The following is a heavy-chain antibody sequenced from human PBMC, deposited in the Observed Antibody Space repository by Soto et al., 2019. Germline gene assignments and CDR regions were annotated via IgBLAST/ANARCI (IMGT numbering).Heavy chain of an antibody. D-gene: IGHD3-22*01. J-gene: IGHJ6*02. CDR3: ARGGRKIQLWLRRASSGYHRFGMDV. Sequence: SETLSLTCAFYVGSFSGYYWSCIRHPPGKWLEWIGEINHSGSTNYNPSLKSRVTISVDTSKNQFSLKLSSVTAADTAVYYCARGGRKIQLWLRRASSGYHRFGMDVWGQWTMATV. CDR1: VGSFSGYY. V-gene: IGHV4-34*01. CDR2: INHSGST.